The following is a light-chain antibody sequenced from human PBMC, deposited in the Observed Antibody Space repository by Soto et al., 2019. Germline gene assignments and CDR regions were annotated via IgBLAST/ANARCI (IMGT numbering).Light chain of an antibody. Sequence: VLTQSPGTLSLSPGERATLSCRASQSVSSSYLAWYQQKPGQAPRLLIYGGSNRATGIPDRFSGSGSATDFTLTISRLEPEDSAVYFCQQYDWSPMYTFGQGTKLEIK. CDR1: QSVSSSY. J-gene: IGKJ2*01. V-gene: IGKV3-20*01. CDR3: QQYDWSPMYT. CDR2: GGS.